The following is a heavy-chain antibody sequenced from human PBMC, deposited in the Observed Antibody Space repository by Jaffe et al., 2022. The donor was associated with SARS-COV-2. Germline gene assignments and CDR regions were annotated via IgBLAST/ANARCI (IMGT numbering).Heavy chain of an antibody. V-gene: IGHV3-23*01. D-gene: IGHD2-21*01. CDR3: APPLGFIVVVLRPIAFDI. J-gene: IGHJ3*02. CDR1: GFTFSSYA. Sequence: EVQLLESGGGLVQPGGSLRLSCAASGFTFSSYAMSWVRQAPGKGLEWVSAISGSGGSTYYADSVKGRFTISRDNSKNTLYLQMNSLRAEDTAVYYCAPPLGFIVVVLRPIAFDIWGQGTMVTVSS. CDR2: ISGSGGST.